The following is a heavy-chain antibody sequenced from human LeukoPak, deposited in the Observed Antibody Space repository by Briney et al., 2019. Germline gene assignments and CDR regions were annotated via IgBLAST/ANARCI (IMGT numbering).Heavy chain of an antibody. J-gene: IGHJ3*02. V-gene: IGHV3-23*01. CDR2: ISGSGGST. D-gene: IGHD2-15*01. CDR1: EFTFSSYA. CDR3: AKDHGYCSGGSCSNDAFDI. Sequence: GASLRLSCAASEFTFSSYAMSWVRQAPGKGLEWVSAISGSGGSTYYADSVKCRFTISRDNSKNTLYLQMNSLRAEDTAVYYCAKDHGYCSGGSCSNDAFDIWGQGTMVTVSS.